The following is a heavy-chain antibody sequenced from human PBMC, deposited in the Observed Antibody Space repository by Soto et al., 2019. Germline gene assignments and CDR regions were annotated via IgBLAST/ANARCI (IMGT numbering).Heavy chain of an antibody. J-gene: IGHJ3*02. CDR3: ARDAPRRPDDAFDI. CDR1: GDSVSSNSAA. V-gene: IGHV6-1*01. Sequence: QSQTLSLTCAISGDSVSSNSAAWNWIRQSPSRGLEWLGRTYYRSKWYNGYAVSVKSRITINPDTSKNQFSLQLNSVTPEVTTLYYFARDAPRRPDDAFDIWGQGTMVTV. CDR2: TYYRSKWYN.